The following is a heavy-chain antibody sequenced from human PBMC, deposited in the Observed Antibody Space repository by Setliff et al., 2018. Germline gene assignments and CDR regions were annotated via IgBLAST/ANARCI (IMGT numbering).Heavy chain of an antibody. CDR3: SRLVRFCTRTTCQRLSGDDF. CDR2: ISAYNGHT. D-gene: IGHD2-8*01. V-gene: IGHV1-18*01. Sequence: ASVKVSCKASGYNFAESIVSWVRQAPGQGLEWMGWISAYNGHTYSAQKFQARVTLTADTSTNTAYMELRSLISDDTAVYYCSRLVRFCTRTTCQRLSGDDFWGQGTLVTVSS. CDR1: GYNFAESI. J-gene: IGHJ4*02.